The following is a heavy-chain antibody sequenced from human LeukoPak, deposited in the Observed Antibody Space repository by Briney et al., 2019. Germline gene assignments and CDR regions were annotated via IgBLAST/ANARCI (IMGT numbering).Heavy chain of an antibody. CDR2: IYTSGST. CDR1: GGPISSGSYY. D-gene: IGHD3-10*01. J-gene: IGHJ4*02. CDR3: ARDYYGSGSYFGGFDY. V-gene: IGHV4-61*02. Sequence: SQTLSLTCTVSGGPISSGSYYWSWIRQPAGKGLEWIGRIYTSGSTNYNPSLKSRVTISVDTSKNQFSLKLSSVTAADTAVYYCARDYYGSGSYFGGFDYWGQGTLVTVSS.